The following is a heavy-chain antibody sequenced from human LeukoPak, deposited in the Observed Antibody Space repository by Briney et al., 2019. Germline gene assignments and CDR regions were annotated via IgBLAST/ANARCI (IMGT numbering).Heavy chain of an antibody. V-gene: IGHV3-23*01. D-gene: IGHD6-19*01. CDR1: GFTFSSYA. J-gene: IGHJ3*02. CDR2: ISGSGGST. CDR3: AKEKQWVVLISDAFDI. Sequence: GGSLRLSCAASGFTFSSYAMSWVRQAPGKGLEWVSAISGSGGSTYYADSVKGRFTISRDNSKNTLYLQMNSLRAEDTAVYYCAKEKQWVVLISDAFDIWGQGTMVTVSS.